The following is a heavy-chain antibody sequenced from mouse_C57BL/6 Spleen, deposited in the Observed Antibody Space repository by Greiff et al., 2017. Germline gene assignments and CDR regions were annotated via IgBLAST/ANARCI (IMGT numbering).Heavy chain of an antibody. J-gene: IGHJ2*01. D-gene: IGHD1-1*01. V-gene: IGHV1-55*01. CDR2: IYPGSGST. CDR3: ARITTVVARGYFDY. CDR1: GYTFTSYW. Sequence: QVQLQQPGAELVKPGASVKMSCKASGYTFTSYWITWVKQRPGQGLEWIGDIYPGSGSTNYNEKFKSKATLTVDKSSSTAYMQLSSLTSEDSAVYYCARITTVVARGYFDYWGQGTTLTVSS.